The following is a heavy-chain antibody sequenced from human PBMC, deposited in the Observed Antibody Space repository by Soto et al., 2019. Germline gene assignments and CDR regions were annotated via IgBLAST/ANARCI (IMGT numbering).Heavy chain of an antibody. V-gene: IGHV3-73*01. CDR1: GFTFSGSA. J-gene: IGHJ4*02. D-gene: IGHD4-17*01. CDR2: IRSKSNSYAT. Sequence: EVQLVESGGGLVQPGGSLKLSCAVSGFTFSGSAMHWVRQASGKGLEWVGRIRSKSNSYATAYAASVKGRFTISRDDSKNTAYLQMNSLKTEDTAVYYFTGGYGDAVRDYWGQGPLVTVSS. CDR3: TGGYGDAVRDY.